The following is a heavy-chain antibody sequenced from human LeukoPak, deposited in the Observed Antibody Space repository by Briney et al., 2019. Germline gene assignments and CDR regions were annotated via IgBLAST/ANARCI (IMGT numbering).Heavy chain of an antibody. CDR2: IYYSGNT. V-gene: IGHV4-59*01. J-gene: IGHJ5*02. CDR1: GGSISDYY. D-gene: IGHD2-15*01. CDR3: ARDKWSGGGLSQFDP. Sequence: SETLSLTCTVSGGSISDYYWSWIRQPPGKRLEWIAYIYYSGNTKVNPSLKSRVTVSVDTSKNQFSLKLTSVTAADTAVYYCARDKWSGGGLSQFDPWGQGTLVTVSS.